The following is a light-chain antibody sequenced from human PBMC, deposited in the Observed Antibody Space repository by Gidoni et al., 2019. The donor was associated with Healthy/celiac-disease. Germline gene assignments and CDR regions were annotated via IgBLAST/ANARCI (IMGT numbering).Light chain of an antibody. CDR1: KLGDKY. Sequence: SYELTQPPSVSVSPGQTASITCSGQKLGDKYACWYQQKPGQSPVLVIYQHSKRPSGIPERFSGSNSGNTATLTISGTQAMDEADYYCQAWDSSTASYVFGTGTKVTVL. V-gene: IGLV3-1*01. J-gene: IGLJ1*01. CDR2: QHS. CDR3: QAWDSSTASYV.